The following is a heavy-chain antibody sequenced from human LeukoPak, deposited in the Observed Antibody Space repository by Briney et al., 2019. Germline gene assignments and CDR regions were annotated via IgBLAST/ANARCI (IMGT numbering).Heavy chain of an antibody. Sequence: PGTSLRLSCAASGFTFSEYAMHWVRQAPGKGLAWVAVTSYDGNNKYYADSVKGRFTISRDDSKNTLYLQMDSLRAEDTAVYYCARVYSYYYGSGSYSNLNYGMDVWGQGTTVTVSS. CDR3: ARVYSYYYGSGSYSNLNYGMDV. J-gene: IGHJ6*02. V-gene: IGHV3-30*04. D-gene: IGHD3-10*01. CDR1: GFTFSEYA. CDR2: TSYDGNNK.